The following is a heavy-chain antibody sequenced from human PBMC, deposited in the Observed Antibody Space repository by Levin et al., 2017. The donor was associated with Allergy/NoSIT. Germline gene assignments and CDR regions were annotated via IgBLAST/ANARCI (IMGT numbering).Heavy chain of an antibody. CDR2: INHSGST. CDR1: GGSFSGYY. V-gene: IGHV4-34*01. D-gene: IGHD5-18*01. Sequence: SETLSLTCAVYGGSFSGYYWSWIRQPPGKGLEWIGEINHSGSTNYNPSLKSRVTISVDTSKNQFSLKLSSVTAADTAVYYCARWRRGYSYSFDYWGQGTLVTVSS. CDR3: ARWRRGYSYSFDY. J-gene: IGHJ4*02.